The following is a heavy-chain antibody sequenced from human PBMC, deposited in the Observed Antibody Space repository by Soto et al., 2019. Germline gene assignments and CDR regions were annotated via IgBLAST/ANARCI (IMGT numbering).Heavy chain of an antibody. D-gene: IGHD5-12*01. CDR3: TWLWADTFNI. CDR1: GFIFNDAW. J-gene: IGHJ3*02. Sequence: GGSLRLSCAASGFIFNDAWMSWVRQAPGKGLEWIGRVKGRTDGGATDYDAPVRGRFTISRDASKNTLYLQMNSLKSDDTAVYYCTWLWADTFNIWGQGTMVTVSS. V-gene: IGHV3-15*01. CDR2: VKGRTDGGAT.